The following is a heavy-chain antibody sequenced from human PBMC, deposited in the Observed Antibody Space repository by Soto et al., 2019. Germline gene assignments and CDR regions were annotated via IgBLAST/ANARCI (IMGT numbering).Heavy chain of an antibody. V-gene: IGHV3-21*01. Sequence: GGSLRLSCAASGFTFSSYSMNWVRQAPGKGLEWVSSISSSSSYIYYADSVEGRFTISRDNAKNSLYLQMNSLRAEDTAVYYCARDGDTAWFDPWGQGTLVTVSS. D-gene: IGHD5-18*01. J-gene: IGHJ5*02. CDR1: GFTFSSYS. CDR3: ARDGDTAWFDP. CDR2: ISSSSSYI.